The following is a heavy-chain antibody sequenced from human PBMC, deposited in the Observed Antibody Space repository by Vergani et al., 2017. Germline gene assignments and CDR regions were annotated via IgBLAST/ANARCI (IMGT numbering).Heavy chain of an antibody. Sequence: QVQLQESGPGLVKPSETLSLTCTVSGGSISSYYWSWIRQPPGKGLEWIGYIYYSGSTNYNPSLKSRVTISVDTSKNQFSLKLSSVTAADTAVYDCARERGITIFGVENWFDPWGQGTLVTVSS. CDR2: IYYSGST. D-gene: IGHD3-3*01. CDR3: ARERGITIFGVENWFDP. CDR1: GGSISSYY. J-gene: IGHJ5*02. V-gene: IGHV4-59*01.